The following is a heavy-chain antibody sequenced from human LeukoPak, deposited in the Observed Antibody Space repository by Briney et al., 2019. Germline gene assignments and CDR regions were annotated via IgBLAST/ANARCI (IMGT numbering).Heavy chain of an antibody. CDR1: GFTFSSYS. V-gene: IGHV3-21*01. Sequence: GGSLRLSCAASGFTFSSYSMNWVRQAPGKGLEWVSSISSSSSYIYYADSVKGRFTISRDNAKNSLYLQMNSLRAEDTAVYYCARGYSSGWLRGYFDSWGQGTLVTVSS. CDR3: ARGYSSGWLRGYFDS. J-gene: IGHJ4*02. CDR2: ISSSSSYI. D-gene: IGHD6-19*01.